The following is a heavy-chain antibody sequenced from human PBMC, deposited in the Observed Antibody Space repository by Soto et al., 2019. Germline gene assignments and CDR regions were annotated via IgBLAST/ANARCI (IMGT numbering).Heavy chain of an antibody. Sequence: GSLRLSGAAPGFTFSDYYMSWMRQAPGKGLEWLSYISSSASYAIYADSVKGRFTLSRDNAKNSLYLQMNSLRAEDTAVYYCARNDSSGYLDSWGQGTLVTVSS. D-gene: IGHD3-22*01. CDR2: ISSSASYA. CDR3: ARNDSSGYLDS. J-gene: IGHJ4*02. CDR1: GFTFSDYY. V-gene: IGHV3-11*06.